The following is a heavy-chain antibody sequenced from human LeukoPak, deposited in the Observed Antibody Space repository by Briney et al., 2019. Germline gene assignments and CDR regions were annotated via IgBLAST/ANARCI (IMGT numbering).Heavy chain of an antibody. J-gene: IGHJ4*02. D-gene: IGHD2-21*02. CDR3: ASGQEVCGGDCYSAFDY. V-gene: IGHV1-2*04. Sequence: ASVKVSCKASGYTFTGYYMHWVRQAPGQGLEWMGWINPNSGGTNYAQKFQGWVTMTRDTSISTAYMELSRLRSDDTAVYYCASGQEVCGGDCYSAFDYWGQGTLVTVSS. CDR1: GYTFTGYY. CDR2: INPNSGGT.